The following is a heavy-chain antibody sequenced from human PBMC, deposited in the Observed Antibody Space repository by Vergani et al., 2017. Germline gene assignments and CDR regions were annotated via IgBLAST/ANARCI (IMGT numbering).Heavy chain of an antibody. V-gene: IGHV3-30*18. CDR3: VKDGPSSTSPGGYRYYYYYMDV. J-gene: IGHJ6*03. D-gene: IGHD2-2*01. CDR2: ISYDGSNK. CDR1: GFTFSSYG. Sequence: QVQLVESGGGVVQPGRSLRLSCAASGFTFSSYGMHWVRQAPGKGLEWVAVISYDGSNKYYADSVKGRFTISRDNSKNTLYLQMNSLRAEDTAVYYCVKDGPSSTSPGGYRYYYYYMDVWGKGTTVTVSS.